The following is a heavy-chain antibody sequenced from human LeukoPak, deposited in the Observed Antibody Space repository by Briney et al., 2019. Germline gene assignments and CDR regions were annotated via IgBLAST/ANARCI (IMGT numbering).Heavy chain of an antibody. CDR2: ISGVADST. V-gene: IGHV3-23*01. J-gene: IGHJ4*02. D-gene: IGHD2-2*01. CDR3: AKDRCSSTSCYLFDY. Sequence: GGSLRLSCEGSGFTFSDYAMGWVRQAPGKGLEWVSDISGVADSTHYADSVKGRFTISRDNSKNTLFLQMNSLRAEDTAVYYCAKDRCSSTSCYLFDYWGQGTLVTVSS. CDR1: GFTFSDYA.